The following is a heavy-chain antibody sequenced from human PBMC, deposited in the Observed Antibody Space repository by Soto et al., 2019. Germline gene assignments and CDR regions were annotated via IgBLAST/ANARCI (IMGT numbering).Heavy chain of an antibody. V-gene: IGHV1-18*01. Sequence: GASVKVSCKASGYTFTSYGISWVRQAPGQGLEWMGWISAYNGNTNYAQKLQGRVTMTTDTSTSTAYMELRSLRSDDTAVYYCARIDDSSGYSPNIDYWGQGTLVTVSS. CDR3: ARIDDSSGYSPNIDY. CDR1: GYTFTSYG. CDR2: ISAYNGNT. D-gene: IGHD3-22*01. J-gene: IGHJ4*02.